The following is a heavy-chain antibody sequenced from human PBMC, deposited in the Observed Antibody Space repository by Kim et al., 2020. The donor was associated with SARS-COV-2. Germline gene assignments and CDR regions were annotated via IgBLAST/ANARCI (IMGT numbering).Heavy chain of an antibody. V-gene: IGHV4-59*01. Sequence: SETLSLTCTVSGGSISSYYWSWIRQPPGKGLEWIGYIYYSGSTNYNPSLKSRVTISVDTSKNQFSLKLSSVTAADTAVYYCARGYCSGGSCYAVPDYWGQGTLVSVPS. J-gene: IGHJ4*02. CDR2: IYYSGST. CDR1: GGSISSYY. D-gene: IGHD2-15*01. CDR3: ARGYCSGGSCYAVPDY.